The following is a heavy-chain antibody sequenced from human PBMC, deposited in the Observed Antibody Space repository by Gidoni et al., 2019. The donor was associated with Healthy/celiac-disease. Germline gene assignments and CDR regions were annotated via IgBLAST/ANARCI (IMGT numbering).Heavy chain of an antibody. CDR2: IGGSGGST. V-gene: IGHV3-23*01. Sequence: EVQPLVSGGGLVQPGGSLRLSCAASGFTFRSYAMSWVRQAPGKGLGWVSAIGGSGGSTYYADSVKGRFTISRDNSKNTLYLQMNSLRAEDTAVYYCAKFNGPAVGATTPIDYWGQGTLVTVSS. J-gene: IGHJ4*02. CDR1: GFTFRSYA. D-gene: IGHD1-26*01. CDR3: AKFNGPAVGATTPIDY.